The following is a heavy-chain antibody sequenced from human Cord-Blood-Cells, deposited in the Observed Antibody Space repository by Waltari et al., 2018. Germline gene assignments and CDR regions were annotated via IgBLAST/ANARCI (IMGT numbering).Heavy chain of an antibody. CDR2: IYHSGST. Sequence: QVQLQESGPGLVKPSETLSLTCAVSGYSISSGYYWGWLRQPPGKGLEWIGSIYHSGSTYYNPSLKSRVTISVDTSKNQFSLKLSSVTAADTAVYYCARKGAAAGTEYFQHWGQGTLVTVSS. D-gene: IGHD6-13*01. CDR1: GYSISSGYY. CDR3: ARKGAAAGTEYFQH. J-gene: IGHJ1*01. V-gene: IGHV4-38-2*01.